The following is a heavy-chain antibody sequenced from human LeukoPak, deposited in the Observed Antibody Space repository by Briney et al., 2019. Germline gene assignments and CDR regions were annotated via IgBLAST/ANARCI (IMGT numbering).Heavy chain of an antibody. J-gene: IGHJ4*02. CDR3: ARGNILTGYCFDF. V-gene: IGHV4-34*01. Sequence: SETLSLTCAVYGGSITGYYWSWIRQTPGRGLEWVGEIRYTGATSYNPSLKSRATISTDTSKNQFSLRLSSVAAADTAVYYCARGNILTGYCFDFWGQGALVTVSS. CDR1: GGSITGYY. D-gene: IGHD3-9*01. CDR2: IRYTGAT.